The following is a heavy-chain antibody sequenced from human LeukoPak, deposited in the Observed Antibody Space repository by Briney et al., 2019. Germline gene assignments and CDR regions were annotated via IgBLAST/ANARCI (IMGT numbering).Heavy chain of an antibody. J-gene: IGHJ4*02. CDR3: ARHYGP. CDR1: GGSINSGGYY. Sequence: SETLSLTCTVSGGSINSGGYYWSWIRQHPGKGLEWIGYIYYSGTTYYNPSLKSRVTISLDTSKNHFSLKLSSVTATDTAVYYCARHYGPWGQGTLVTVSS. V-gene: IGHV4-31*03. D-gene: IGHD3-16*01. CDR2: IYYSGTT.